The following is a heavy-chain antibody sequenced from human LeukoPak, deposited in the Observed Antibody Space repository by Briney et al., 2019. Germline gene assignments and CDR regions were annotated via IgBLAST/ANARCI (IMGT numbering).Heavy chain of an antibody. V-gene: IGHV3-48*01. CDR1: GFTFSSYS. CDR2: ISSSSSTI. D-gene: IGHD1-14*01. J-gene: IGHJ4*02. Sequence: GGSLRLSCAASGFTFSSYSMNWVRQAPGKGLEWVSYISSSSSTIYYADSVKGRFTISRDNAKNSLYLQMNSLRAEDTAVYYCAREGTNSVLDWGQGTPVTVSS. CDR3: AREGTNSVLD.